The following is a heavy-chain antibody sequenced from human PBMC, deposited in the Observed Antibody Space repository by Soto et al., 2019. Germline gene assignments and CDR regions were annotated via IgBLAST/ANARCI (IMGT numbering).Heavy chain of an antibody. CDR1: GFTFSSYA. Sequence: PGGSLRLSCAASGFTFSSYAMNWVRQAPGKGLEWVSVISGSADSTYYADSVKGRFTIARDNSRNTLYLQMNSLRAEDTAVYYYAKDEDGYSSSWTDYWGQGTLVTVSS. V-gene: IGHV3-23*01. CDR3: AKDEDGYSSSWTDY. CDR2: ISGSADST. J-gene: IGHJ4*02. D-gene: IGHD6-13*01.